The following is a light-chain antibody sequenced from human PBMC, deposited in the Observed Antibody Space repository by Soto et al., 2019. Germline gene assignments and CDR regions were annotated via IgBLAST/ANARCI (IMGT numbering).Light chain of an antibody. CDR2: EVS. CDR1: SSDVGSYNS. CDR3: SSYTSSSTWV. J-gene: IGLJ3*02. Sequence: QSALTQPASVSGSPGQSITISCTGTSSDVGSYNSVSWYQQHPGKAPKLMIYEVSNRPSGVSNRFSGSKSGNTASLTISGXQXXXXXXYYCSSYTSSSTWVFGGGTKVTVL. V-gene: IGLV2-14*01.